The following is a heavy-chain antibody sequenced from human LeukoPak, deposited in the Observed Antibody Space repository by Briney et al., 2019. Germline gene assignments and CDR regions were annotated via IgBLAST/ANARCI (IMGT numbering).Heavy chain of an antibody. Sequence: ASVKVSCKASGYTFTKYDINWVRQATGQGLEGVGYKNPNSGNSAYAQKFQGRVTITTDASITTAYMELSGLRSEDTALYYCAREGLDYWGQETLVTVSS. J-gene: IGHJ4*02. CDR3: AREGLDY. CDR1: GYTFTKYD. V-gene: IGHV1-8*03. CDR2: KNPNSGNS.